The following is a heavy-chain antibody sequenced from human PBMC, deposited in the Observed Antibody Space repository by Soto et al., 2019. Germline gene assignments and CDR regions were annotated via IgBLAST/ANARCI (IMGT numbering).Heavy chain of an antibody. CDR1: GGTFSSYT. CDR2: IIPILGIA. Sequence: ASVKVSCKASGGTFSSYTISWVRQAPGQGLEWMGRIIPILGIANYAQKFQGRVTITADKSTSTAYMELSSLRSEDTAVYYCARDREYSGSYYWFDPWGQGTLVTVSS. D-gene: IGHD1-26*01. J-gene: IGHJ5*02. V-gene: IGHV1-69*04. CDR3: ARDREYSGSYYWFDP.